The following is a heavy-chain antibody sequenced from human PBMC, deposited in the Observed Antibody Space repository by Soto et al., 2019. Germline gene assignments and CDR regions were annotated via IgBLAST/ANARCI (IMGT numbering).Heavy chain of an antibody. CDR3: ARHVLVPAALDY. V-gene: IGHV4-39*01. CDR1: GGSISSSSYY. D-gene: IGHD2-2*01. J-gene: IGHJ4*02. Sequence: QLQLQESGPGLVKPSETLSLTCTVSGGSISSSSYYWGWIRQPPGKGLEWIGSIYYSGSTYYNPSLKSRVTISVDTSKTQFSLKLSSVTAADTAVYYCARHVLVPAALDYWGQGTLVTVSS. CDR2: IYYSGST.